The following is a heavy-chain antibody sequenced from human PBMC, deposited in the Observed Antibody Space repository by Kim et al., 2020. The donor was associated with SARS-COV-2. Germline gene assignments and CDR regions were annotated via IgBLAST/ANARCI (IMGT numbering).Heavy chain of an antibody. D-gene: IGHD6-19*01. J-gene: IGHJ5*02. V-gene: IGHV3-48*02. CDR1: GFTFSSYS. CDR2: ISSSSSTI. Sequence: GGSLRLSCAASGFTFSSYSMNWVRQAPGKGLEWVSYISSSSSTIYYADSVKGRFTISRDNAKNSLYLQMNSLRDEDTAVYYCARDGWYLSSGEFWFDPWGQGTLVTVSS. CDR3: ARDGWYLSSGEFWFDP.